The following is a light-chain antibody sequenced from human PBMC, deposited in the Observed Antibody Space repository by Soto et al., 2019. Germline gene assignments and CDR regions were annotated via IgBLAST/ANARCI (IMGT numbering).Light chain of an antibody. Sequence: QSALTQPPSASGSPGQSVTISCTGASSYIGGYNYVSWYQQHPGQVPKLIIYEVTKRPSGVPGRFSGSKSGNTASLTVSGLQAEDEGDYYCSSYAGSDTIVFGGGTKVTVL. V-gene: IGLV2-8*01. CDR1: SSYIGGYNY. CDR3: SSYAGSDTIV. J-gene: IGLJ1*01. CDR2: EVT.